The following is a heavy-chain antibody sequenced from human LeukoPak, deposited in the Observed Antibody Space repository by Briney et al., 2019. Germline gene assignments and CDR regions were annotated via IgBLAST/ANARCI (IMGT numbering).Heavy chain of an antibody. CDR2: VSFGGGT. J-gene: IGHJ5*02. V-gene: IGHV4-59*01. CDR3: ARDGGGRYWWFDP. CDR1: GGSISTDY. D-gene: IGHD2-15*01. Sequence: SETLSLTCTVSGGSISTDYWSWIRQPPGKGLDWIGYVSFGGGTNYNPSLKSRVTISVDTSKNQFSLKLSSVTAADTAVYYCARDGGGRYWWFDPWGQGTLVTVSS.